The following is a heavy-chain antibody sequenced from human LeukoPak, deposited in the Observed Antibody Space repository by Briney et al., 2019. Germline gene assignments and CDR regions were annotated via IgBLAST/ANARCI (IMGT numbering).Heavy chain of an antibody. CDR1: GYTFTDYY. Sequence: ASVKVSCKASGYTFTDYYMHWVRQAPGQGFEWMGWINPNDGVTNYAQKFQGRVTMTRDTSISTAHMEVSRLRSDDTAVYYCARANFLYCSSTTCLFDYWGQGTLVTVSS. J-gene: IGHJ4*02. CDR3: ARANFLYCSSTTCLFDY. CDR2: INPNDGVT. D-gene: IGHD2-2*01. V-gene: IGHV1-2*02.